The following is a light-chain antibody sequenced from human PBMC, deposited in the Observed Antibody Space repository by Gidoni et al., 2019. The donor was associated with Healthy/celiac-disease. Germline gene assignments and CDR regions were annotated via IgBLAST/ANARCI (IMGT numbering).Light chain of an antibody. CDR1: QSVSSSY. J-gene: IGKJ4*01. CDR2: GAS. CDR3: QQYGSSPLT. Sequence: DIVLTQPPGTLSLSPGERATLSCRASQSVSSSYLAWYQQKPGQAPRLLIYGASSRATGIPDRFSGSGSETDFTLTISRLEPEDFEVYYCQQYGSSPLTFGGGTKVEIK. V-gene: IGKV3-20*01.